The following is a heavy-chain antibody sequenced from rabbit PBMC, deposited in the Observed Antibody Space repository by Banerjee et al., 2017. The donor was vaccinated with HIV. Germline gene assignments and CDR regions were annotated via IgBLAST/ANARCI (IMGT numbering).Heavy chain of an antibody. V-gene: IGHV1S47*01. J-gene: IGHJ4*01. D-gene: IGHD4-1*01. CDR3: ARDLAGVIGWNFNL. Sequence: WVNGRFTLSRENNQNTVTLQMTSLTAADTATYFCARDLAGVIGWNFNLWGPGTLVTVS.